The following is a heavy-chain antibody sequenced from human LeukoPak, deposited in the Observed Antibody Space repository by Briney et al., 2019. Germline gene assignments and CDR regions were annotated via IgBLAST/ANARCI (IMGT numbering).Heavy chain of an antibody. CDR2: ISWNSGSI. J-gene: IGHJ4*02. Sequence: GGSLRLSCAASGFTFDDYAMHWVRQAPGKGLEWVSGISWNSGSIGYADSVKGRFTISRGNAKNSLYLQMNSLRAEDTALYYCAKDLRSGSGWYVFDYWGQGTLVTVSS. V-gene: IGHV3-9*01. D-gene: IGHD6-19*01. CDR3: AKDLRSGSGWYVFDY. CDR1: GFTFDDYA.